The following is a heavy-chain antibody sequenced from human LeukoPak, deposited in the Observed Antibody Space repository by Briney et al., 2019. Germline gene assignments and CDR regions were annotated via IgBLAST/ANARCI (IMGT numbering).Heavy chain of an antibody. V-gene: IGHV3-23*01. CDR3: AKTYYYDSSGYSHYLAYDY. CDR2: IRSSGGST. CDR1: GFTFSNYA. Sequence: GGSLRPSCAASGFTFSNYAISWVRQAPGKGLEWVSTIRSSGGSTHYADSVKGRFTISRDNSKNTMYLQLNSLRAEDTAIYYCAKTYYYDSSGYSHYLAYDYWGQGTLVTVSS. J-gene: IGHJ4*02. D-gene: IGHD3-22*01.